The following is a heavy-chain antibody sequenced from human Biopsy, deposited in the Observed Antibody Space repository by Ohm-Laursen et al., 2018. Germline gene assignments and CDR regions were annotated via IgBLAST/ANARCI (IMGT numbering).Heavy chain of an antibody. D-gene: IGHD2-15*01. V-gene: IGHV1-2*02. J-gene: IGHJ1*01. CDR1: GYTFTGQY. CDR3: AKGQDLRGGAEYFQH. CDR2: INPHSGTT. Sequence: ASVTVSCKASGYTFTGQYLHWVRQVPGQGLEWMGWINPHSGTTKFAQDFQGRVTMTRDTSITTAYMVLRRVRSDDTGVYYCAKGQDLRGGAEYFQHWGQGALVTVSS.